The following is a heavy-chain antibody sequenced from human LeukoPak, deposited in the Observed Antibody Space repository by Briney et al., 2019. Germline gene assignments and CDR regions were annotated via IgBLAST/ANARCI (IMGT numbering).Heavy chain of an antibody. D-gene: IGHD3-3*01. CDR3: AADHGTYYDFWSGDYGMDV. CDR1: GFTFTSSD. CDR2: IVVGSGNT. V-gene: IGHV1-58*02. Sequence: EASVKVSCKASGFTFTSSDMQWVRQARGQRLEWIRWIVVGSGNTNYAQKFQERVTITRDMSTSTAYMELSSLRSEDTAVYYCAADHGTYYDFWSGDYGMDVWGQGTTVTVSS. J-gene: IGHJ6*02.